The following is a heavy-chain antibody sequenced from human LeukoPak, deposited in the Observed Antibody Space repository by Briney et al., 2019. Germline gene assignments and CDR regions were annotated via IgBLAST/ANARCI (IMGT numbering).Heavy chain of an antibody. CDR1: GGTFSNYA. J-gene: IGHJ4*02. V-gene: IGHV1-46*01. CDR3: ARNVGSGFDY. Sequence: EASVKVSCKASGGTFSNYAISWVRQAPGQGLEWMGFINPSGGSTVYAQKFQGRVTMTRDTSTSTVYMELSSLRSEDTAVYYCARNVGSGFDYWGQGTLVTVSS. CDR2: INPSGGST. D-gene: IGHD1-1*01.